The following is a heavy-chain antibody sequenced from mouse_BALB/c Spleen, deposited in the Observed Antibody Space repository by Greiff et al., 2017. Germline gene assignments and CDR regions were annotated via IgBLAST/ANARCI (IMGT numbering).Heavy chain of an antibody. CDR1: GYAFSSYW. J-gene: IGHJ4*01. CDR2: IYPGDGDT. D-gene: IGHD2-10*01. Sequence: VQLQQSGAELVRPGSSVKISCKASGYAFSSYWMNWVKQRPGQGLEWIGQIYPGDGDTNYNGKFKGKATLTADKSSSTAYMQLSSLTSEDSAVYFCAPAYYGNYYYAMDYWGQGTSVTVSS. V-gene: IGHV1-80*01. CDR3: APAYYGNYYYAMDY.